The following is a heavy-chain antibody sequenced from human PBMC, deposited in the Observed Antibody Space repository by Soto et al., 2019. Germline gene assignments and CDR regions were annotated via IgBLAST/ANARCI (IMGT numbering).Heavy chain of an antibody. D-gene: IGHD4-17*01. Sequence: PSETLSLTCTVSGGSISTVGYSWSWPRQPPGKGLEWISYIYHSGNTFYNPSLKSRVTISLDRSQNQFSLQLNSVTAADTAVYYCARGQLRYLYFGMDVWGRGTTVTVSS. CDR3: ARGQLRYLYFGMDV. J-gene: IGHJ6*02. CDR2: IYHSGNT. V-gene: IGHV4-30-2*01. CDR1: GGSISTVGYS.